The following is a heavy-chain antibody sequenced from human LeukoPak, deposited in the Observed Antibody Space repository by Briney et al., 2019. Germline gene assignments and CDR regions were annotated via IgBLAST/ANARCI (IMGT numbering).Heavy chain of an antibody. V-gene: IGHV3-66*01. Sequence: GGSLRLSCAASGFTVSSNYMSWVRQAPGKGLEWVSVIYSGGSTYYADSVKGRFTISRDNAKNSLYLQIDSLRAEDTAVYYCARDPYSGSYVDYYYYYYMDVWGKGTTVIISS. CDR2: IYSGGST. D-gene: IGHD6-13*01. J-gene: IGHJ6*03. CDR3: ARDPYSGSYVDYYYYYYMDV. CDR1: GFTVSSNY.